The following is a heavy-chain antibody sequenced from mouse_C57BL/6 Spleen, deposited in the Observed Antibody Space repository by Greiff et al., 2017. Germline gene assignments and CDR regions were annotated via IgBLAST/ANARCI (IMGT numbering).Heavy chain of an antibody. V-gene: IGHV1-82*01. CDR1: GYAFSSSW. Sequence: QVQLQQSGPELVKPGASVKISCKASGYAFSSSWMNWVKQRPGKGLEWIGRIYPGDGDTNYNGKFKGKATVTADKSSSTAYMQLSSLTSEDSAVYSCARRREYDQAMGYWGQGTSVTVSS. CDR2: IYPGDGDT. J-gene: IGHJ4*01. D-gene: IGHD2-3*01. CDR3: ARRREYDQAMGY.